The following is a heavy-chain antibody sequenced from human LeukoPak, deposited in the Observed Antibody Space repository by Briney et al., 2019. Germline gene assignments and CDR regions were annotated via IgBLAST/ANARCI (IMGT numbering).Heavy chain of an antibody. Sequence: GGSLRLSCAASGFTFSNYVMGWVRQAPGKGLEWVSTISGSGGSTYYADSVKGRFTISRDNSKNTLYLQMNSLRAEDTAVYYCAKETTTTYYDFWSGYSLDYWGQGTLVTVSS. CDR3: AKETTTTYYDFWSGYSLDY. CDR2: ISGSGGST. CDR1: GFTFSNYV. J-gene: IGHJ4*02. V-gene: IGHV3-23*01. D-gene: IGHD3-3*01.